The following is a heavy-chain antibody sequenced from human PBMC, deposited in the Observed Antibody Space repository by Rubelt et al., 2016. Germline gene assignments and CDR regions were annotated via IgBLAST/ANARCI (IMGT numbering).Heavy chain of an antibody. J-gene: IGHJ4*02. CDR3: ARDPHLNYYGSGSELDY. V-gene: IGHV1-18*01. Sequence: KLQGRVTMTTDTSASTAYMELSSLRSEDTAVYYCARDPHLNYYGSGSELDYWGQGTLVTVSS. D-gene: IGHD3-10*01.